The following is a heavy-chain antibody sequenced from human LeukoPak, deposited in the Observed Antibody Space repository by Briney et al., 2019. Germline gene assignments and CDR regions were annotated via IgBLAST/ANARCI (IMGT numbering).Heavy chain of an antibody. J-gene: IGHJ4*02. Sequence: GGSLRLSCAASGFTFSNYWMIWVRQAPGKGLEWVGNIKQDGSEKRYADSVRGRFTISRHNSKNTLYLQMNSLRAEDTAVYYCARAPEWLIFDYWGQGTLVTVSS. CDR3: ARAPEWLIFDY. CDR1: GFTFSNYW. V-gene: IGHV3-7*05. D-gene: IGHD6-19*01. CDR2: IKQDGSEK.